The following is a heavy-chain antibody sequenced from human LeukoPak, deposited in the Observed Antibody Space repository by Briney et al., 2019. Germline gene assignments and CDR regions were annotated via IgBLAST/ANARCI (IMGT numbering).Heavy chain of an antibody. CDR1: GFTFSDYS. J-gene: IGHJ1*01. Sequence: GGSLRLSCGASGFTFSDYSMNWVRQAPGKGLEWVSSISSSSSYIYYADSVKGRFTISRDNAKNSLYLQMNSLRAEDTAVYYCARAKTILGSSWSPSGYFQHWGQGTLVTVSS. CDR2: ISSSSSYI. D-gene: IGHD6-13*01. V-gene: IGHV3-21*04. CDR3: ARAKTILGSSWSPSGYFQH.